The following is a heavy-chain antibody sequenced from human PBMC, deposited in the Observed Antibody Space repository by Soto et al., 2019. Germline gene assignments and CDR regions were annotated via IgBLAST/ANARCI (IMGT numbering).Heavy chain of an antibody. J-gene: IGHJ5*02. Sequence: GESLKISCAASGFTVSSNYMSWVRQAPGKGLEWVSVIYSGGSTYYADSVKGRFTISRDNSKNTLYLQMNSLRAEDTAVYYCARHPRITIFGVVPNWFDPWGQGTLVTVSS. D-gene: IGHD3-3*01. V-gene: IGHV3-66*04. CDR2: IYSGGST. CDR3: ARHPRITIFGVVPNWFDP. CDR1: GFTVSSNY.